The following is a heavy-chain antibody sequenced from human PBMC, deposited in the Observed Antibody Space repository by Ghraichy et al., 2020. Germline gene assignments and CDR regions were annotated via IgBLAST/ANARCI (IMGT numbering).Heavy chain of an antibody. CDR3: ARHVPPQMWVGI. CDR2: IYYSGST. Sequence: SETLSLTCTVSGGSISSSSYYWGWIRQPPGKGLEWIGSIYYSGSTYYNPSLKSRVTISVDTSKNQFSLKLSSVTAADTAVYYCARHVPPQMWVGIWGQGTMVTVSS. J-gene: IGHJ3*02. D-gene: IGHD1-26*01. V-gene: IGHV4-39*01. CDR1: GGSISSSSYY.